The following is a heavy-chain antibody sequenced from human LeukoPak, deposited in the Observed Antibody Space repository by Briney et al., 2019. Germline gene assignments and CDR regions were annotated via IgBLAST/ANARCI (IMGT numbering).Heavy chain of an antibody. CDR2: IKQDGSER. CDR3: ATRLQHHFDY. Sequence: GGSLRLSCAASGFSFRSYWMSWVRQAPGKGLEWVANIKQDGSERYYVESVKGRFTISRDNAKNSVFLQMNSLRVEDTAVYYCATRLQHHFDYWGQGTQVTVSS. D-gene: IGHD4-11*01. CDR1: GFSFRSYW. V-gene: IGHV3-7*05. J-gene: IGHJ4*02.